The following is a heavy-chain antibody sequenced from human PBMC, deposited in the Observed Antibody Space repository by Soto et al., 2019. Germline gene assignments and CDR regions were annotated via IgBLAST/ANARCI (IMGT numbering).Heavy chain of an antibody. D-gene: IGHD3-22*01. CDR1: GYTFAGYY. V-gene: IGHV1-2*02. J-gene: IGHJ4*02. CDR2: INPNSGGT. CDR3: ARDLVYSTMIVVVITTGYFDY. Sequence: ASVKVSCKASGYTFAGYYMHWVRQAPGQGLEWMGWINPNSGGTNYAQKFQGRVTMTRDTSISTAYMELSRLRSDDTAVYYCARDLVYSTMIVVVITTGYFDYWGQGTLVTVSS.